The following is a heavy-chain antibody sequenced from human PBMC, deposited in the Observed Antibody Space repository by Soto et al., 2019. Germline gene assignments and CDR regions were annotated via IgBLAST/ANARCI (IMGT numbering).Heavy chain of an antibody. CDR3: TTEGGDYGSACDC. CDR2: IKSKTDGGTT. Sequence: EVQLVESGGGLVQPGVSLRLSCAASGSTFSNAWMSWVRQAPGQGLEWVGRIKSKTDGGTTDYAAPVKGRFTISRDDSKNTLYLQMNSLKSEDTAVYYCTTEGGDYGSACDCWGQGTLVAV. J-gene: IGHJ4*02. D-gene: IGHD4-17*01. V-gene: IGHV3-15*01. CDR1: GSTFSNAW.